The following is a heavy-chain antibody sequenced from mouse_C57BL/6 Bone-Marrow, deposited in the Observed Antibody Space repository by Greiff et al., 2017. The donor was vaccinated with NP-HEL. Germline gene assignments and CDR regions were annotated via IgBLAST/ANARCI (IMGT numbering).Heavy chain of an antibody. Sequence: QVQLQQPGAELVKPGASVKLSCKASGYTFTSYWMQWVKQRPGQGLEWIGEIDPSDSYTNYNQKFKGKATLTVDTSSSTAYMQLSSLTSEDSAVYYCAREGYYGSSHSFAYWGQGTLVTVSA. CDR3: AREGYYGSSHSFAY. D-gene: IGHD1-1*01. CDR1: GYTFTSYW. CDR2: IDPSDSYT. J-gene: IGHJ3*01. V-gene: IGHV1-50*01.